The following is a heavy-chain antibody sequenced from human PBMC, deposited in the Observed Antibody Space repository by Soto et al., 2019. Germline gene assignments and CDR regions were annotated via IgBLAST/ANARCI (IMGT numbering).Heavy chain of an antibody. V-gene: IGHV3-48*02. CDR1: GFTFSSYS. J-gene: IGHJ4*02. Sequence: GGSLRLSCAASGFTFSSYSMNWVRQAPGKGLEWVSYISSSSSTIYYADSVKGRFTISRDNAKNSLYLQMNSLRDEDTAVYYCARADNLHDILTGYCNFDYWGQGTLVTVSS. D-gene: IGHD3-9*01. CDR3: ARADNLHDILTGYCNFDY. CDR2: ISSSSSTI.